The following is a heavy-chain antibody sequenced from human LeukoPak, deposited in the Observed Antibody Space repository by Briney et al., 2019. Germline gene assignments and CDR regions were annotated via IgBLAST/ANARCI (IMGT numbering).Heavy chain of an antibody. CDR1: RFTFTSYA. CDR2: ISNNGIYI. Sequence: GGSLRLSCAASRFTFTSYAMSWVRQAPGKGLEWVSSISNNGIYIYYADSVKGRFTISRDNAKNSLYLQMNSLRAEDTAVYYCARAVNRAIAAVGTAKYYFDYWGQGTLVTVSS. CDR3: ARAVNRAIAAVGTAKYYFDY. V-gene: IGHV3-21*01. D-gene: IGHD6-13*01. J-gene: IGHJ4*02.